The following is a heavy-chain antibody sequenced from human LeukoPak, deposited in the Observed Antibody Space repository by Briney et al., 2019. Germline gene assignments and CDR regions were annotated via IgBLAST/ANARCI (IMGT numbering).Heavy chain of an antibody. CDR2: ISAYNGNT. Sequence: ASVKISCKASGYTFTSYGISWVRQAPGQGVEGMGWISAYNGNTNYAHKLQGRVTMTTDTSTSTAYMELRSLRSDDTAVYYCARDWLHILGDTLDYWGQGTLVTVSP. J-gene: IGHJ4*02. CDR3: ARDWLHILGDTLDY. V-gene: IGHV1-18*01. CDR1: GYTFTSYG. D-gene: IGHD2-21*02.